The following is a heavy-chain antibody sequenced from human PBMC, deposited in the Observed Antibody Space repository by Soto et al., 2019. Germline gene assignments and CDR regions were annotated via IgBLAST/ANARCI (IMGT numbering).Heavy chain of an antibody. D-gene: IGHD3-22*01. CDR1: GYTFTSYA. V-gene: IGHV1-3*01. J-gene: IGHJ4*02. CDR2: INAGNGNT. Sequence: ASVKVSCKASGYTFTSYAMHWVRQAPGQRLEWMGWINAGNGNTKYSQKFQGRVTITRDTSASTAYMELSSLRSEDTAVYYCARSPIGVITFPYWGQGTLVTVSS. CDR3: ARSPIGVITFPY.